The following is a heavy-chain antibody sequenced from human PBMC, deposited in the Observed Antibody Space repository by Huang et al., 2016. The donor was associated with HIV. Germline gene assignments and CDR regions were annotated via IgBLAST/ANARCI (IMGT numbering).Heavy chain of an antibody. CDR2: MKSKTERGTT. CDR1: GFSFSSAW. CDR3: TTGTRDYLNAFDI. D-gene: IGHD1-7*01. J-gene: IGHJ3*02. Sequence: EVQLVESGGGLVKPGGSLRLSCEVSGFSFSSAWMNWVRKAPGKGLEWVGRMKSKTERGTTDYAATVKGRFTISRDDSKNTLYLQMNSLKTEDTGVYYCTTGTRDYLNAFDIWGQGTKVTVSS. V-gene: IGHV3-15*07.